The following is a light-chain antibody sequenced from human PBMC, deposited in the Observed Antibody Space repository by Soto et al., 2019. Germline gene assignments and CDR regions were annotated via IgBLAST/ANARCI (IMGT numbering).Light chain of an antibody. J-gene: IGKJ1*01. Sequence: DIQMTQSPSSLSASVGDRVTITCRASQSVSKYLNWYQQNPGKAPKLLIYDAISLHSGVPSRFSGSGSGTYFPLTISNPQPEDFASYYCQQSYSTPGTFGQGTKVEIK. CDR3: QQSYSTPGT. CDR2: DAI. CDR1: QSVSKY. V-gene: IGKV1-39*01.